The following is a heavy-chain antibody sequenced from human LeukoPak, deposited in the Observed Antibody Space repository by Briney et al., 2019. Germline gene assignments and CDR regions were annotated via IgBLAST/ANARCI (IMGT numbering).Heavy chain of an antibody. CDR1: GGSISSYY. D-gene: IGHD3-10*01. CDR2: IYYSGST. J-gene: IGHJ4*02. Sequence: SETLSLTCTVSGGSISSYYWSWIRQPPGKGLEWIGYIYYSGSTNYNPSLKSRVTISVDTSKNQFSLKLTSVTAADTAVYYCARDGSDYYGSGSYVDYWGQGTLVTVSS. CDR3: ARDGSDYYGSGSYVDY. V-gene: IGHV4-59*01.